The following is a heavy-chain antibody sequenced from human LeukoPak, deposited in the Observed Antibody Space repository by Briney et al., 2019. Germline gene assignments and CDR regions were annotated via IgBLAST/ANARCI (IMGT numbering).Heavy chain of an antibody. CDR2: MYHSGSP. CDR3: ARGLSGSYYEYYFDY. Sequence: PETLSLTCAVSGYSIFSGYYWGWIRQPPGKGLEWLGSMYHSGSPYYNPSLKSRVTISVDTSKNQFSLKLSSVTAADTAVYYCARGLSGSYYEYYFDYWGQGTLVTVSS. D-gene: IGHD3-10*01. J-gene: IGHJ4*02. V-gene: IGHV4-38-2*01. CDR1: GYSIFSGYY.